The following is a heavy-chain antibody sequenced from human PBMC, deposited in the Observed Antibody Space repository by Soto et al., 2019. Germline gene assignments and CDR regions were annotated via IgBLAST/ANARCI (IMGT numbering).Heavy chain of an antibody. V-gene: IGHV4-31*03. CDR2: ISNSGST. Sequence: KASETLSLTCSVSGGPLSRIGYYWSWIRQHPAKGLEWVGYISNSGSTYYNPSLKSRVAMSIDTSKNHVSLTLTSLTAADTAVYYCATSVQMATIPDLWGQGTLVTVSS. D-gene: IGHD5-12*01. J-gene: IGHJ5*02. CDR3: ATSVQMATIPDL. CDR1: GGPLSRIGYY.